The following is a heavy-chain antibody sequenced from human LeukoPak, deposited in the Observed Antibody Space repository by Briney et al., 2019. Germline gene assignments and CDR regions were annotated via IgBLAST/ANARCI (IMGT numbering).Heavy chain of an antibody. CDR3: ARWEAAADNNWFDP. J-gene: IGHJ5*02. CDR2: INHSGST. Sequence: TSSETLSLTCAVYGVSFSGYYWSWIRQPPGKGLEWLGEINHSGSTNYNPSLKSRVTISVDTSKNQFSLKLSSVTAADTAVYYCARWEAAADNNWFDPWGQGTLVTVSS. D-gene: IGHD6-13*01. CDR1: GVSFSGYY. V-gene: IGHV4-34*01.